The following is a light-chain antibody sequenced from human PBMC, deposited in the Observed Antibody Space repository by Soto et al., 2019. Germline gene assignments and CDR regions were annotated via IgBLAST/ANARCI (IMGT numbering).Light chain of an antibody. CDR2: EVS. CDR3: SSYTSSSIDYV. Sequence: QYALTQPASVSGSPGQSITISCTGTSSDVGGYNYVSWYQQHPGKAPKLMVYEVSNRPSGVSNRFSGYKSGSTASLTISGLQAEDAADCYCSSYTSSSIDYVFGTGTKLTVL. CDR1: SSDVGGYNY. J-gene: IGLJ1*01. V-gene: IGLV2-14*01.